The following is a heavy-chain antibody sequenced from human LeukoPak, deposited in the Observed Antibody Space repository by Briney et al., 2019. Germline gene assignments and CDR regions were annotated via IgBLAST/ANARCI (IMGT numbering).Heavy chain of an antibody. V-gene: IGHV1-46*01. CDR1: GYTFTSYY. Sequence: ASVKVSCKASGYTFTSYYMHWVRQAPGQGLEWMGIINPSGGSTSYAQKFQGRVTMTRDTSTSTVYMELSSLRSEDTAVYYCAKDKRLAVAVAYYFDYWGQGTLVTVSS. J-gene: IGHJ4*02. CDR3: AKDKRLAVAVAYYFDY. CDR2: INPSGGST. D-gene: IGHD6-19*01.